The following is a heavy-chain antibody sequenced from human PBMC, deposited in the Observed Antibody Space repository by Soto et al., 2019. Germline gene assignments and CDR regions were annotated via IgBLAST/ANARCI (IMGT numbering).Heavy chain of an antibody. D-gene: IGHD4-4*01. V-gene: IGHV1-58*01. J-gene: IGHJ4*02. CDR3: AADTVQKAV. CDR1: GFTFSTSS. CDR2: IVVGSGKT. Sequence: SVKVSCKTSGFTFSTSSVQWVRQARGQRLEWIGWIVVGSGKTNYAQKFQDRVAITRDTSTGTSYLEMTGLTSADTAAYCCAADTVQKAVWGQGTLVTVSS.